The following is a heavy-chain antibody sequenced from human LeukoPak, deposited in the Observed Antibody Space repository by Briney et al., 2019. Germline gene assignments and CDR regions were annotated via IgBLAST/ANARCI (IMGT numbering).Heavy chain of an antibody. CDR2: ISAYNGNT. J-gene: IGHJ4*02. CDR3: ARDGRRYCSSTSCHYFDY. Sequence: ASVKVSCKASGYTFTSYGISWVRQAPGQGLEWMGWISAYNGNTNYAQKLQGRVTMTTDTSTSTAYMELRSLRSDDTAVYYCARDGRRYCSSTSCHYFDYWGQGTLVTVSS. D-gene: IGHD2-2*01. CDR1: GYTFTSYG. V-gene: IGHV1-18*01.